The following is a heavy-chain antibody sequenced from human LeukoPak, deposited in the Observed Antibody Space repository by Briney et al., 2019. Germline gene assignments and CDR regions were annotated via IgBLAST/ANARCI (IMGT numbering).Heavy chain of an antibody. J-gene: IGHJ4*02. V-gene: IGHV1-2*02. Sequence: ASVKVSCKASGYTFTSYGISWVRQAPGQGLEWMGWINPNSGGTNYAQKFQGRVTMTRDTSISTAYMELSRLRSDDTAVYYCARAMGGRIAARRGDFDYWGQGTLVTVSS. CDR3: ARAMGGRIAARRGDFDY. D-gene: IGHD6-6*01. CDR2: INPNSGGT. CDR1: GYTFTSYG.